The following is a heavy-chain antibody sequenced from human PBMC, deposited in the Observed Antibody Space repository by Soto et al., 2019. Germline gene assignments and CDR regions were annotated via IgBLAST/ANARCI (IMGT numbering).Heavy chain of an antibody. CDR2: IYYSGST. V-gene: IGHV4-31*03. Sequence: SETLSLTCTVSGGSISSDGYYWSWIRQHPGKGLEWIGYIYYSGSTYYNPSLKSRVTISVDTSKNQFSLKLSSVTAADTAVYYCARGGIAAAAPPDYWGQGTLVTVSS. J-gene: IGHJ4*02. D-gene: IGHD6-13*01. CDR3: ARGGIAAAAPPDY. CDR1: GGSISSDGYY.